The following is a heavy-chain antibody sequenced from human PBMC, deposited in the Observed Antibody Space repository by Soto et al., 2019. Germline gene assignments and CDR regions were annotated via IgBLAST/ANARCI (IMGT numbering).Heavy chain of an antibody. Sequence: QVQLVESGGGVVQPGTSLRLSCAASGFTFTNYGMHWVRQAPGKGLEWVALIWYDGSQKFYADSVKGRFTISRDTSKNTLYLQMTSLRAEDTAVYFCARDLSGPLDYWGQGTLLTVSS. CDR2: IWYDGSQK. J-gene: IGHJ4*02. CDR1: GFTFTNYG. V-gene: IGHV3-33*01. D-gene: IGHD3-16*02. CDR3: ARDLSGPLDY.